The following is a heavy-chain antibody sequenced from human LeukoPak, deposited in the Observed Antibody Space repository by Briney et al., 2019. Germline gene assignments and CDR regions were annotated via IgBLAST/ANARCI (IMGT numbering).Heavy chain of an antibody. CDR3: ARGGEPLAANTGAY. D-gene: IGHD1-14*01. V-gene: IGHV3-53*01. J-gene: IGHJ4*02. Sequence: GGSLRLSCAASGFTVITNDITWVRQAPGKGLEWVSVLYSDSNTKYADSVQGRFTISRDNSKKTLYLEMNSLSPDDTAVYYCARGGEPLAANTGAYWGQGTLVTVSS. CDR2: LYSDSNT. CDR1: GFTVITND.